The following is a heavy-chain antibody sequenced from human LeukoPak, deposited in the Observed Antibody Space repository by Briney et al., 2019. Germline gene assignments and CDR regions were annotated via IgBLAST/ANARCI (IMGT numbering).Heavy chain of an antibody. J-gene: IGHJ3*02. CDR1: GGSISSYY. CDR3: ARFPLTYYYDSSGYTARGAFDI. V-gene: IGHV4-59*01. D-gene: IGHD3-22*01. CDR2: IYYSGST. Sequence: PSETLSLTCTVSGGSISSYYWSWIRQPPGKGLEWIGYIYYSGSTNYNPSLKSRVTISVDTSKNQFSLKLSSVTAADTAVYYCARFPLTYYYDSSGYTARGAFDIWGQGTMVTVSS.